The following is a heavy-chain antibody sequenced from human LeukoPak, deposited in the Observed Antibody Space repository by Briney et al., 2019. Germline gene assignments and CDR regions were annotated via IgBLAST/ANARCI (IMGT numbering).Heavy chain of an antibody. V-gene: IGHV4-59*11. CDR3: ARDGYNRRLDY. D-gene: IGHD5-24*01. CDR2: IYYSGST. Sequence: SVTLSLTCTVSGGSISSHYWSWIRQPPGKGLEWIGYIYYSGSTNYNPSLKSRVTISVDTSKNQFSLKLSSVTAADTAVYYCARDGYNRRLDYWGQGTLVTVSS. CDR1: GGSISSHY. J-gene: IGHJ4*02.